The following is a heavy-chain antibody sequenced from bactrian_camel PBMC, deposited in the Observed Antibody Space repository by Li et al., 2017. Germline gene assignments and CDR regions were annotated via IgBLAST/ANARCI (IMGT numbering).Heavy chain of an antibody. CDR3: AAERTIYGRLWPNARSSPVCKGFNH. Sequence: HVQLVESGGGLVQPGGSLSLSCAASGFTFSSYYMSWVRQAPGKGLEWVSSIYSDGSNTYYADSVKGRFTLSIDSAANTMNLEMINLKPEDTALYYCAAERTIYGRLWPNARSSPVCKGFNHCGQGTQVTVS. D-gene: IGHD5*01. CDR2: IYSDGSNT. J-gene: IGHJ4*01. CDR1: GFTFSSYY. V-gene: IGHV3-2*01.